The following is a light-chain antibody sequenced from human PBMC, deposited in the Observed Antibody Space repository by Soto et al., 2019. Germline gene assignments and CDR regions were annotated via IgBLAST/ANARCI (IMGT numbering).Light chain of an antibody. CDR1: QSVSSSY. V-gene: IGKV3-20*01. CDR2: GAS. Sequence: EIVLTQSPGTLSLSPGERVTLSCRASQSVSSSYLAWYQQKPGQAPRLLIYGASSRATGIPDRFRGSGPGTDFTLTISRLEPEDFAVYYCQQYGSSPWTFGQGTKVEIK. J-gene: IGKJ1*01. CDR3: QQYGSSPWT.